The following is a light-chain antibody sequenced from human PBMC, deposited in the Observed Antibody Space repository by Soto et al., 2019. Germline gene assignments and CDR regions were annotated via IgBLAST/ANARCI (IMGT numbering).Light chain of an antibody. J-gene: IGKJ3*01. V-gene: IGKV3-20*01. CDR2: AAS. Sequence: EIVLTQSPGTLSLSPRERATLSCRASQSINNRYLAWYQQKPGQALRLLLYAASSRATGIPDKFSGSGSGTDFTLTISSREPEDFAVYYCQHFGSSPGFTFGPGTKVDIK. CDR3: QHFGSSPGFT. CDR1: QSINNRY.